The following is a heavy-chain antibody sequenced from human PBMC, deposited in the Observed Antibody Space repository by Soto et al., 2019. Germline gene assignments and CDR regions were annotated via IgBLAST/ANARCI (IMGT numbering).Heavy chain of an antibody. CDR2: ISHDGINK. CDR1: GFSFSSYA. D-gene: IGHD6-19*01. J-gene: IGHJ5*02. V-gene: IGHV3-30-3*01. Sequence: QVRLVESGGGVVQPGRSRRLSCTASGFSFSSYAMYWFRQPPGTGLEWVAVISHDGINKHYADSVKGRVTVSRDNSNHSLALQLNSLRGEDTAMYYCARDMYSSDYFVTWFEPWGQGTLVTVSS. CDR3: ARDMYSSDYFVTWFEP.